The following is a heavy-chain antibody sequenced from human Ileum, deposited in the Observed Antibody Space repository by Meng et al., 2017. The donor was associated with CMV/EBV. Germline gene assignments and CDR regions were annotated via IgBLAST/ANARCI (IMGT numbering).Heavy chain of an antibody. D-gene: IGHD3-10*01. Sequence: GSLRLSCAVYGGSFSGYYWSWVRQPPGKGLEWFGEINHSGSTNSNPSPKSRVTISVDTAKNQSSLKVSSVTAADTAVYYCARGQMRARGQSWFDPWGQGTLVTVSS. CDR2: INHSGST. CDR1: GGSFSGYY. J-gene: IGHJ5*02. CDR3: ARGQMRARGQSWFDP. V-gene: IGHV4-34*01.